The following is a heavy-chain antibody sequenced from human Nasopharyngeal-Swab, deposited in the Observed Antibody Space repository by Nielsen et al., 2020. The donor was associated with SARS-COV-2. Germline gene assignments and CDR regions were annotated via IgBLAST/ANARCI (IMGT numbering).Heavy chain of an antibody. V-gene: IGHV3-48*03. CDR2: ISSSGSTR. Sequence: WIRQPPGKGLEWVSYISSSGSTRYYADSVKGRFTISRDNAKNSLYLQMNSLRAEDTAVYYRARDYCSSTSCYDYWGQGTLVTVSS. CDR3: ARDYCSSTSCYDY. D-gene: IGHD2-2*01. J-gene: IGHJ4*02.